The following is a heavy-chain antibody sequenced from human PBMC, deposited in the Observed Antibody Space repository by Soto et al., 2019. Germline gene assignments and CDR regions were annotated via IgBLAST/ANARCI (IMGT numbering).Heavy chain of an antibody. V-gene: IGHV3-21*01. CDR2: ISSSSSYI. CDR1: GCTCSSYS. CDR3: SRDRGMITFWGVSVDY. D-gene: IGHD3-16*01. J-gene: IGHJ4*02. Sequence: GGSLRLSCAAAGCTCSSYSMNWVRQAPGKGLEWVSSISSSSSYIYYADSVKGRFTISRDNAKNSLYLQMNSLRAEDTAVYYCSRDRGMITFWGVSVDYWGQGTLVTVSS.